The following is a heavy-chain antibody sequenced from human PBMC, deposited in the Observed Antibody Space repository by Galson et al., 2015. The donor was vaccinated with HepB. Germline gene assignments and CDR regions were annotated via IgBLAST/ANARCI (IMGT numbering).Heavy chain of an antibody. Sequence: SLRLSCAASGFTFSSYSMNWVRQAPGKGLEWVSSISRDSTYIHYTDSVKGRFTISRDSAQNSVYLQMNSLRADDTAVYYCAKAPAHDYGDYIFEDYFDFWGQGT. CDR3: AKAPAHDYGDYIFEDYFDF. V-gene: IGHV3-21*01. D-gene: IGHD4-17*01. CDR2: ISRDSTYI. J-gene: IGHJ4*02. CDR1: GFTFSSYS.